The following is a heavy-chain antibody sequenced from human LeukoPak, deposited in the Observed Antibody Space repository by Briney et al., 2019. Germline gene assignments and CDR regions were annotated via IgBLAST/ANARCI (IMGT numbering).Heavy chain of an antibody. D-gene: IGHD6-19*01. J-gene: IGHJ4*01. Sequence: QAGGSLRLSCAASGCDFSSYAMHWVRQAPGKGLEWMAVIIYDGSNKNYADSVKGRFTISRDNSRNTLYMKMNSLRVEDTAVYYCARGVGETLSGWTLDYWGHGTLVAVSS. CDR3: ARGVGETLSGWTLDY. V-gene: IGHV3-30*04. CDR1: GCDFSSYA. CDR2: IIYDGSNK.